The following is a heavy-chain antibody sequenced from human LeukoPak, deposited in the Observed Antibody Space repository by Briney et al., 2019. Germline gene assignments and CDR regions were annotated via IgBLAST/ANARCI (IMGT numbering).Heavy chain of an antibody. CDR1: GYTDNRFG. Sequence: ASVKVSCKTSGYTDNRFGIAWVRRAPGQGLEWIGWISSDNGNTQYADKLQGRVSMTTDRSTNTAYMEVRSLRSDDTAVYFCANVAKGRYFFYYMDVWGKGTTVTVSS. V-gene: IGHV1-18*01. J-gene: IGHJ6*03. CDR2: ISSDNGNT. CDR3: ANVAKGRYFFYYMDV.